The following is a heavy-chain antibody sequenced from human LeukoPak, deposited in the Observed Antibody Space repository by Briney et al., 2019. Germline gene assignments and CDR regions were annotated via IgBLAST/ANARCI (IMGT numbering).Heavy chain of an antibody. CDR2: ISGSGGST. CDR1: GFTFSSYA. CDR3: AKDRYYYDSSGYLDY. J-gene: IGHJ4*02. Sequence: GGSLRLSCAASGFTFSSYAMSWVRQAPGKGLEWVSAISGSGGSTYYADSVKGRFTISRDNSKNTLYLQMNSPRAEDTAVYYCAKDRYYYDSSGYLDYWGQGTLVTVSS. D-gene: IGHD3-22*01. V-gene: IGHV3-23*01.